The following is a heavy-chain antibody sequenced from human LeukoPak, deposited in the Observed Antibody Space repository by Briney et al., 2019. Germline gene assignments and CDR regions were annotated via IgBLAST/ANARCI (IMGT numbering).Heavy chain of an antibody. CDR3: AAGPYYYGAGSYYTFDY. D-gene: IGHD3-10*01. CDR2: IYPGDSDT. CDR1: GYSFTSYW. V-gene: IGHV5-51*01. Sequence: GESLKISCKDSGYSFTSYWIGWVRQMPGKGLEWMGIIYPGDSDTRYSPSFQGQVTISADKSISTAYLQWSSLKASDTAMYYCAAGPYYYGAGSYYTFDYWGQGTLVTVSS. J-gene: IGHJ4*02.